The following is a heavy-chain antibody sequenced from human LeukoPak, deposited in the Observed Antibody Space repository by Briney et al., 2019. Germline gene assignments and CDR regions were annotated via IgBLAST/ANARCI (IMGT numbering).Heavy chain of an antibody. Sequence: GGSLRLSCAASGFTFSSYAMSWVRQAPGKGLEWVSAISGSGGSTYYADSVKGRFTISRQNSKNTLYLQMNSLRAEDTAVYYCAKGLYCSSTSCPKAYNWFDPWGQGTLVTVSS. D-gene: IGHD2-2*01. J-gene: IGHJ5*02. V-gene: IGHV3-23*01. CDR3: AKGLYCSSTSCPKAYNWFDP. CDR2: ISGSGGST. CDR1: GFTFSSYA.